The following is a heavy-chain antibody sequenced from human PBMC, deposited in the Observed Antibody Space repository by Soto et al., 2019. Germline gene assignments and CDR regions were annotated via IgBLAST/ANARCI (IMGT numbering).Heavy chain of an antibody. Sequence: PSQTLSLTCAISGDSVSSNSAAWNWIRQSPSRGLEWLGRTYYRSKWYNDFAPSVKSRITINPDTSKNQFSLHLNSVTPEDTAVYYCARVGLGYCSSTICYIFQYYYGMDVCGQGTTVTVSS. CDR2: TYYRSKWYN. V-gene: IGHV6-1*01. CDR3: ARVGLGYCSSTICYIFQYYYGMDV. J-gene: IGHJ6*02. CDR1: GDSVSSNSAA. D-gene: IGHD2-2*02.